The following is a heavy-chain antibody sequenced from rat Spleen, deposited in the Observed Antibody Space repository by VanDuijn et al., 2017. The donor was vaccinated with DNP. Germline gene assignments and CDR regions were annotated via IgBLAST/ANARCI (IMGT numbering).Heavy chain of an antibody. Sequence: EVQLVESGGGLVQSGNSLTLSCAASGFIFSDYAFALVRQSPKKGLDWVATIVYDGNPTYYRDSVMGRFTISRANARTTLFLQMDSLRSEDTAAYYCVTRTFDYNYFEYWGQGVIVTVSS. CDR3: VTRTFDYNYFEY. D-gene: IGHD1-2*01. CDR2: IVYDGNPT. V-gene: IGHV5S10*01. J-gene: IGHJ2*01. CDR1: GFIFSDYA.